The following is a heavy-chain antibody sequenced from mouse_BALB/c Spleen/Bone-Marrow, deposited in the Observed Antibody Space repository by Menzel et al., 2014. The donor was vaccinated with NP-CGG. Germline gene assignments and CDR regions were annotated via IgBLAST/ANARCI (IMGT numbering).Heavy chain of an antibody. CDR3: AKYGGLRYAMDY. Sequence: VQLKESGAELVKPGASVKLSCTASGFNIKDTYMYWVKQRPEQGLEWIGRIDPANGNTKYDPKFQGKATITADTSSNTAYLQLSSLTSEDTAVYYCAKYGGLRYAMDYWGQGTSVTVSS. CDR1: GFNIKDTY. V-gene: IGHV14-3*02. J-gene: IGHJ4*01. D-gene: IGHD2-4*01. CDR2: IDPANGNT.